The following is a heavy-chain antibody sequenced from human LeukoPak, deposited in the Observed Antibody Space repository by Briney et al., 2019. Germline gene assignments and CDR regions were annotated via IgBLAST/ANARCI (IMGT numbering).Heavy chain of an antibody. CDR1: GFTFNTYG. Sequence: GGSQRLSCAASGFTFNTYGMHWVRQAPGKGLEWVAFLSFDGGNEYYADSVKGRFTISRDNSKNTLSLQMNSLRAEDTAVYYCAKEHPYVPSRGLPLFDYWGQGSLVTVSS. V-gene: IGHV3-30*18. D-gene: IGHD3-10*01. CDR2: LSFDGGNE. CDR3: AKEHPYVPSRGLPLFDY. J-gene: IGHJ4*02.